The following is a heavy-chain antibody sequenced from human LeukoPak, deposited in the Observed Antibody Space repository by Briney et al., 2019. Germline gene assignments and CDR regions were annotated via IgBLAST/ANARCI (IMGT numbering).Heavy chain of an antibody. CDR2: MNPNTGNT. CDR1: GYIFTTYD. J-gene: IGHJ4*02. Sequence: ALVKVSCKASGYIFTTYDINWVRLAPGQGLEWMAWMNPNTGNTGFAQKFQGRVTVSRNTDISTAYMELNSLRSEDTAVYYCARFGGGATKDDRLDYWGQGTLVTVSS. CDR3: ARFGGGATKDDRLDY. V-gene: IGHV1-8*03. D-gene: IGHD3-16*01.